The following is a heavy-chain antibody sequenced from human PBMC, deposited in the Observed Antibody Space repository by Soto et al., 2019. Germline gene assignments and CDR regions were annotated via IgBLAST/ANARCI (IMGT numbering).Heavy chain of an antibody. CDR2: ISPYNGNT. J-gene: IGHJ5*02. V-gene: IGHV1-18*01. Sequence: QVQLVQSGAEVKKPGASVKVSCKASGYTFTSYSISWVRQAPGQGLEWMGWISPYNGNTNYAQEFQGRVTMTTDTSTNTAYLDLRSLRSDDTAVYYCARDVDDFWSGDYTPTSLYNWFDPWGQGTLVTVSS. D-gene: IGHD3-3*01. CDR1: GYTFTSYS. CDR3: ARDVDDFWSGDYTPTSLYNWFDP.